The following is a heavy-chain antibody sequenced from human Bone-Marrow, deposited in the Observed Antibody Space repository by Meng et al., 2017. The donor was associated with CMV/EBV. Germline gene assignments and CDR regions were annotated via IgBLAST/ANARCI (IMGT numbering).Heavy chain of an antibody. D-gene: IGHD6-13*01. CDR2: NYYSGST. Sequence: SETLSLTCTVSGGSISSSSYYWGWIRQPPGKGLEWIGSNYYSGSTYHNPSLKSRVTISADTSKNQFSLKLSSVTAADTAGYYCAEIAAAGTIDYWGQGTLVTVSS. V-gene: IGHV4-39*07. J-gene: IGHJ4*02. CDR1: GGSISSSSYY. CDR3: AEIAAAGTIDY.